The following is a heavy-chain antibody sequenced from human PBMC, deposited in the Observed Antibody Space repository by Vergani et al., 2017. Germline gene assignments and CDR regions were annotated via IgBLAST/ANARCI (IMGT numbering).Heavy chain of an antibody. V-gene: IGHV4-34*01. Sequence: QVQLQQWGAGLLKPSETLSLTCAVYGGSFSGYYWSWIRQPPGKGLEWIGEINHSGSTNYNPSIKSRVTISGDTSKNQFSLKLRSVTAADPAVYYCARHVGAHGESSGWYLHFQQWGQGTRVTVSS. CDR2: INHSGST. J-gene: IGHJ1*01. CDR3: ARHVGAHGESSGWYLHFQQ. CDR1: GGSFSGYY. D-gene: IGHD6-19*01.